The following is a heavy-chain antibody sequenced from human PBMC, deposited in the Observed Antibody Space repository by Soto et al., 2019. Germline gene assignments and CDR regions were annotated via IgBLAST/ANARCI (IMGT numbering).Heavy chain of an antibody. D-gene: IGHD1-26*01. J-gene: IGHJ4*02. V-gene: IGHV3-33*01. Sequence: QVQLLEPGGGVVQPGRSLRLSCAASGFTFSSYGMHWVRQAPGKGLEWVAVIWYDGSNKYYADSVKGRFTISRDNSKNTLYLQMNSLRAEDTAVYFCARGRAATYHFDYWGQGTLVTVSS. CDR2: IWYDGSNK. CDR3: ARGRAATYHFDY. CDR1: GFTFSSYG.